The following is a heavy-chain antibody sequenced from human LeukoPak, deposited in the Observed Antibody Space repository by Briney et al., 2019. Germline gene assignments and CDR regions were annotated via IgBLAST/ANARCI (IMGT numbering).Heavy chain of an antibody. D-gene: IGHD6-25*01. CDR3: ARRSAAKDAFDI. CDR2: ITSDGSGT. CDR1: GFTFSNFY. J-gene: IGHJ3*02. Sequence: PGGSLKLSCAASGFTFSNFYMYWVRQAPGKGLVWVSRITSDGSGTAYADTVKGRFTISRDNAKNTLYLQMNSLRAEDTAVYYCARRSAAKDAFDIWGQGTMVTVSS. V-gene: IGHV3-74*01.